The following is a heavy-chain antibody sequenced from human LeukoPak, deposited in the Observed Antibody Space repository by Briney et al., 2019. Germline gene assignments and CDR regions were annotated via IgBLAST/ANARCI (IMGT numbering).Heavy chain of an antibody. CDR3: ARGYSYGAPLRY. CDR1: GYSISSGYY. D-gene: IGHD5-18*01. V-gene: IGHV4-38-2*01. J-gene: IGHJ4*02. CDR2: IYHSETT. Sequence: SETLSLTCAVSGYSISSGYYWGWIRQPPGKGLEWIGTIYHSETTYYNPSLKSRVTISVDTSKNQFSLKLSSVTAADTAVYYCARGYSYGAPLRYWGQGTLVTVSS.